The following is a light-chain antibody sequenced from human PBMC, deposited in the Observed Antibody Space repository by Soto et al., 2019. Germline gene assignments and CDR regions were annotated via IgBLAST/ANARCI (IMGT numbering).Light chain of an antibody. CDR3: QQYNNWPPIT. Sequence: EIMMTQSPATLSVSPGERATLSCRASQSVSNNIAWYQQKPCQAPRLLIYYASTRATGIPARFSGSGSGTEFTLTISSLQSEDFALYYCQQYNNWPPITFGQGTRLEIK. V-gene: IGKV3-15*01. CDR1: QSVSNN. J-gene: IGKJ5*01. CDR2: YAS.